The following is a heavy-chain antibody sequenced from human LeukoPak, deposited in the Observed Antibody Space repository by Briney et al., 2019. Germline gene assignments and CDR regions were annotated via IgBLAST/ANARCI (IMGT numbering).Heavy chain of an antibody. CDR1: GASISSGGYF. CDR3: ARDRGPRYGMDV. J-gene: IGHJ6*02. CDR2: IFNSGST. Sequence: SETLSLTCTVSGASISSGGYFWSWIRQRPGTGLEWIGYIFNSGSTHYSPSLKSRLIISLDTSKNQFSLKLTSVTAADTAVYYCARDRGPRYGMDVWGQGTTVTVSS. V-gene: IGHV4-31*03. D-gene: IGHD5-24*01.